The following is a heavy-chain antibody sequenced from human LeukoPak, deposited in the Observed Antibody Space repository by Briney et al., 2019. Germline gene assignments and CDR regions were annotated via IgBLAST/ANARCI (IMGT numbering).Heavy chain of an antibody. CDR1: GYSFTSYW. Sequence: GESLKISCKGSGYSFTSYWIGWVRQMPGKGLEWMGIIYPGDSDTRYSPSFQGQVTISADKFISTAYLQWSSLKASDTAMYYCARQVAVAGTSFDPWGQGTLVTVSS. J-gene: IGHJ5*02. CDR2: IYPGDSDT. CDR3: ARQVAVAGTSFDP. V-gene: IGHV5-51*01. D-gene: IGHD6-19*01.